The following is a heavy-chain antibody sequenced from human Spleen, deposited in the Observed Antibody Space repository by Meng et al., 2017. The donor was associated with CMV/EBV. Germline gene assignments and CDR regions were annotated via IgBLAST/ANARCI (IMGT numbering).Heavy chain of an antibody. CDR3: ARGRPGYCSSTSCNGMDV. Sequence: GESLKISCAASGFTLSNYNMNWVRQGPGKGLEWFSSISSSRSYIYYADSVKGRFTISRDSAKISLYLQMDSLRAEDTAVYYCARGRPGYCSSTSCNGMDVWGQGTTVTVSS. V-gene: IGHV3-21*01. D-gene: IGHD2-2*01. J-gene: IGHJ6*02. CDR1: GFTLSNYN. CDR2: ISSSRSYI.